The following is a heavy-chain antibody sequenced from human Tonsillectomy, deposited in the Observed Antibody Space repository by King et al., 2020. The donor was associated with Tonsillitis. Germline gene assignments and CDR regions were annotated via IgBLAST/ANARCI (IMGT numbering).Heavy chain of an antibody. CDR1: GFTFSSYW. J-gene: IGHJ4*02. Sequence: VQLVESGGGLVQPGGSLRLSCAASGFTFSSYWMNWVRQAPGKGLEWVANINQDGGEKYYVDSVKGRFTISRDNAKNSLFLQVNSLRAEDTAVYYCAGGKVGPTSLHWGQGTLVTVSS. CDR2: INQDGGEK. CDR3: AGGKVGPTSLH. D-gene: IGHD1-26*01. V-gene: IGHV3-7*03.